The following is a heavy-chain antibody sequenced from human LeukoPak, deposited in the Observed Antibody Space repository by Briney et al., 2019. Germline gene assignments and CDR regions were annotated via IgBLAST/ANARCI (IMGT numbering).Heavy chain of an antibody. CDR3: ARVSAVVTLGY. CDR1: GGSFSGYY. CDR2: INHSGST. J-gene: IGHJ4*02. D-gene: IGHD4-23*01. Sequence: ASETLSLTCAVYGGSFSGYYWSWIRQPPGKGLEWIGEINHSGSTNYNPSLKSRATISVDTSKNQFSLKLSSVTAADTAVYYCARVSAVVTLGYWGQGTLVTVSS. V-gene: IGHV4-34*01.